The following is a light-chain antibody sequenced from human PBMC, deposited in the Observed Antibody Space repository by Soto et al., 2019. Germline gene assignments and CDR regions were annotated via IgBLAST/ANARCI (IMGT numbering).Light chain of an antibody. CDR3: PQSYSTPRT. CDR2: AAS. Sequence: DIQMTQSPSSLSASVGDRVTITCRASQSIRRYLNWYQQKPGKAPKLLIYAASSLQSGVPSRFSGSGSGTDFTLTISSLQPDDFATYYCPQSYSTPRTFGQGTKVEIK. V-gene: IGKV1-39*01. CDR1: QSIRRY. J-gene: IGKJ1*01.